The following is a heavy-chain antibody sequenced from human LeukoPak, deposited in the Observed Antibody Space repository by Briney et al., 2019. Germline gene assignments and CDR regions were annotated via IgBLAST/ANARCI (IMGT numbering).Heavy chain of an antibody. CDR2: IYTSGST. CDR1: GGSISSGSYY. D-gene: IGHD3-10*01. J-gene: IGHJ5*02. Sequence: SETLSLTCTVSGGSISSGSYYWSWIRQPAGKGLEWIGRIYTSGSTNYNPSLKSRVTISLDTSKNQFSLKLSSVTAADTAVYYCARRAGGTMVRGPTKNWFDPWGQGTLVTVSS. CDR3: ARRAGGTMVRGPTKNWFDP. V-gene: IGHV4-61*02.